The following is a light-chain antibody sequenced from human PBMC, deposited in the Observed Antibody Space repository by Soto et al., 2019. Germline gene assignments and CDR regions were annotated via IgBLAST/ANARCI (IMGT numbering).Light chain of an antibody. Sequence: AIQMTQSPSSLSASVGDRVTITCRTSHGISKDSGWYQQKPEKAPKLLIDAASSVQSGVPSRFSGSSSGTDFPLTISSLQPEDFATYYCLQDYNYPLTFGGGTKVDIK. CDR2: AAS. CDR1: HGISKD. J-gene: IGKJ4*01. V-gene: IGKV1-6*01. CDR3: LQDYNYPLT.